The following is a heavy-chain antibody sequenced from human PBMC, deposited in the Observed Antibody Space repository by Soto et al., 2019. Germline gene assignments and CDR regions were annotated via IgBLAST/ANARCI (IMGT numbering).Heavy chain of an antibody. Sequence: QVQLVQSGAEVKKPGSSVKVSCKASGGTFSSYAISWVRQAPGQGLEWMGGIIPIFGTANYAQKFQGRVRIHADKSTSTAYMELSSLRSEDTAVYYCAREQSSYSSGWYYFDYWGQGTLVTVSS. V-gene: IGHV1-69*06. CDR3: AREQSSYSSGWYYFDY. CDR1: GGTFSSYA. D-gene: IGHD6-19*01. J-gene: IGHJ4*02. CDR2: IIPIFGTA.